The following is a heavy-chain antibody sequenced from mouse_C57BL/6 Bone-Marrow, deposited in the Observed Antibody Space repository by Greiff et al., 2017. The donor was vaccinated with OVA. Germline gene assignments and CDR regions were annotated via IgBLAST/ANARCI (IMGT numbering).Heavy chain of an antibody. D-gene: IGHD1-1*01. V-gene: IGHV1-26*01. CDR2: INPNNGGT. Sequence: VQLQQSGPELVKPGASVKISCKASGYTFTDYYMNWVKQSHGKSLEWIGDINPNNGGTSYNQKFKGKATLTVDKSSSTAYMELRSLTSEDSAVYYCARPHYYGSTDYAMDYWGQGTSVTVSS. J-gene: IGHJ4*01. CDR1: GYTFTDYY. CDR3: ARPHYYGSTDYAMDY.